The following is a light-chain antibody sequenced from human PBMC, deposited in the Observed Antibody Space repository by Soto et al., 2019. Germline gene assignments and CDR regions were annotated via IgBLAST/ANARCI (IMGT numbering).Light chain of an antibody. Sequence: QSVLTQPPSVSGAPGQRVTISCTGSSSNIGAGYDVHWYQQLPGTAPKLLIYGNNNRPSGVPDRFSGSKSGTSASLAITGLQAEDEADYYCSTWDATLNALIFGGGTKLTVL. V-gene: IGLV1-40*01. CDR1: SSNIGAGYD. CDR3: STWDATLNALI. CDR2: GNN. J-gene: IGLJ2*01.